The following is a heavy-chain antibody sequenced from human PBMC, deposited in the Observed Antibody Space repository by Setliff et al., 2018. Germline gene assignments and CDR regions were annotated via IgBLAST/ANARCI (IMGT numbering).Heavy chain of an antibody. V-gene: IGHV3-73*01. J-gene: IGHJ3*02. CDR3: TFARDGYDVFDI. CDR1: GFSFSGSA. D-gene: IGHD5-18*01. CDR2: IRGRTDNYAT. Sequence: PGGSLSLSCAASGFSFSGSAVYWVRQASVKGLEWIGRIRGRTDNYATAYAASVRGRFTISRDDSKNTAYLQMNSLKTEDTAVYYCTFARDGYDVFDIWGQGTMVTVS.